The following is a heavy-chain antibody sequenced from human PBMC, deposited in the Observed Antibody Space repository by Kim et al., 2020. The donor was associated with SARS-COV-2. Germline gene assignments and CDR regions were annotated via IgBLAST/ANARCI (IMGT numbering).Heavy chain of an antibody. J-gene: IGHJ4*02. Sequence: GGSLRLSCAASGFTFDDYAIQWVRQVPGKGLEWVSLISRDGGEIKYADSVKGRFTISRDNSKKSAYLQMNSLISEDTALYYCVRGQQWLIKYWGQGTQVTVS. CDR2: ISRDGGEI. D-gene: IGHD6-19*01. V-gene: IGHV3-43*02. CDR3: VRGQQWLIKY. CDR1: GFTFDDYA.